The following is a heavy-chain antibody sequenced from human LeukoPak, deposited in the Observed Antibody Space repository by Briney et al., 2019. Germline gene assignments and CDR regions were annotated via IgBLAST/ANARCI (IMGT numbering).Heavy chain of an antibody. V-gene: IGHV1-2*06. CDR2: INPNSGGT. CDR1: GYTFTGYY. Sequence: ASVTVSFTASGYTFTGYYMHWVRQAPGQGLEWMGRINPNSGGTNYAQKFQGRVTMTRDTSISTAYMELSRLRSDDTAVYYCATYRIAAAGYDAFDIWGQGTMVTVSS. D-gene: IGHD6-13*01. CDR3: ATYRIAAAGYDAFDI. J-gene: IGHJ3*02.